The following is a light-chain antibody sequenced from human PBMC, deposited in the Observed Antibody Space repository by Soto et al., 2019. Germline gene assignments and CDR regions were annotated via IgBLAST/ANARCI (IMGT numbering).Light chain of an antibody. V-gene: IGKV1-33*01. J-gene: IGKJ5*01. CDR3: QQYDHLPIT. CDR1: QDISNY. Sequence: DVQMPQTPSSLSASVGDTITITCQATQDISNYLNWYQQKPGEAPKLLIYDASKLETGVPSRFSGSGSGTDFTFTISSLQPEDFATYHCQQYDHLPITSGQATRLEI. CDR2: DAS.